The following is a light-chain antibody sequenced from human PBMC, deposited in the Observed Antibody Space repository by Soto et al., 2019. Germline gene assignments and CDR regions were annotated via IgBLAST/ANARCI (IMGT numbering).Light chain of an antibody. J-gene: IGLJ1*01. CDR3: SSYRSGGTFV. V-gene: IGLV2-8*01. CDR2: EVS. CDR1: STDVGGYNY. Sequence: QSALTQPPSASGSPGQSVTISCTGSSTDVGGYNYVSWYKQHPGKAPKLMIYEVSQRPSGVPDRYSGSKSGNTASLTISGLQAEDEADYYCSSYRSGGTFVFGSGTKLTVL.